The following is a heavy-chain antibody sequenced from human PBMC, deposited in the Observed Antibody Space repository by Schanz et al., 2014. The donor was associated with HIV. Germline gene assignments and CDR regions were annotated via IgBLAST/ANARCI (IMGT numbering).Heavy chain of an antibody. Sequence: EVQLVETGGGLIQPGGSLRLSCAVSGFTISSYYMSWVRQAPGKGLEWVSVVYIGDSTFYANSVKGRFTISRDDSKNTLYRQMNSLRAEDTAMYYCAAGLIRYFFDYWGQGTLVTVSS. J-gene: IGHJ4*02. CDR1: GFTISSYY. CDR2: VYIGDST. D-gene: IGHD2-21*01. CDR3: AAGLIRYFFDY. V-gene: IGHV3-53*02.